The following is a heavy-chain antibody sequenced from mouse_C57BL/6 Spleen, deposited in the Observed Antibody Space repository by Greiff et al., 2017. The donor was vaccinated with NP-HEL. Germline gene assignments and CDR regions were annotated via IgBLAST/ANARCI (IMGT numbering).Heavy chain of an antibody. CDR2: ISSGGSYT. J-gene: IGHJ3*01. CDR3: ERRSYDGYLH. V-gene: IGHV5-6*02. D-gene: IGHD2-3*01. CDR1: GFTFSSYG. Sequence: EVMLVESGGDLVKPGGSLKLSCAASGFTFSSYGMSWVRQTPDKRLEWVATISSGGSYTYYPDSVKGRFTISRDNAKNTLYLQMSSLKSEDTAMYYCERRSYDGYLHWGKGTLVTVSA.